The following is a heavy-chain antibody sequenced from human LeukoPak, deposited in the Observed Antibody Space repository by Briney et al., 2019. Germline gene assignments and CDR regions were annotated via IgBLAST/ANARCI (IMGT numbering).Heavy chain of an antibody. D-gene: IGHD6-25*01. Sequence: SQTLSLTCTVSGDSIRSETYFWTWIHQHPGKGLEWIGYIYYSGRIYYTPSLKSRVTISLDTSKSQFSLKLDSVTAADTAVYFWARDTSAAGNIDSWGQGTLVTVSS. CDR3: ARDTSAAGNIDS. V-gene: IGHV4-31*03. CDR1: GDSIRSETYF. J-gene: IGHJ4*02. CDR2: IYYSGRI.